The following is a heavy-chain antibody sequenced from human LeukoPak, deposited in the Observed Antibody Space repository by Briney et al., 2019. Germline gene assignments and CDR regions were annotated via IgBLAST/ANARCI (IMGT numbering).Heavy chain of an antibody. V-gene: IGHV4-30-2*01. D-gene: IGHD4-23*01. CDR3: ARDLRWRGGGTFDI. J-gene: IGHJ3*02. CDR1: GGSISSGGYY. CDR2: IYHSGST. Sequence: SETLSLTCTVSGGSISSGGYYWSWIRQPPGKGLEWIGYIYHSGSTYYNPSLKSRVTISVDRSKNQFSLKLSSVTAADTAVYYCARDLRWRGGGTFDIWGQGTMVTVSS.